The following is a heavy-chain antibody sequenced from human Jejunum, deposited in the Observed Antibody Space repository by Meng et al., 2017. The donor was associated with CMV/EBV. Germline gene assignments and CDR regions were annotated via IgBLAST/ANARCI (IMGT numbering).Heavy chain of an antibody. V-gene: IGHV3-20*03. J-gene: IGHJ6*02. D-gene: IGHD3-22*01. CDR3: ARAQGYYDSSGYYNSYYYYGMDV. Sequence: MNWVRQAPGKGLEWVAGINDNGAGTGYADSVKGRFTISRDNAKNSLYLQMNSLRAEDTALYYCARAQGYYDSSGYYNSYYYYGMDVWGQGTTVTVS. CDR2: INDNGAGT.